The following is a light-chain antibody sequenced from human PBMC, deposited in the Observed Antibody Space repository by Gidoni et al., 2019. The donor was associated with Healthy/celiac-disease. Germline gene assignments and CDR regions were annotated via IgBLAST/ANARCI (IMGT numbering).Light chain of an antibody. Sequence: DIQMTQSPYSLSASVGDRVPITCRGSQSISSYIKWYQQKPGKATKLLIYAASSLQSGVPSRFSGSGSATDFTLTISILHPEDFATYYWQQSYSTPSTFXQXTRLEIK. CDR1: QSISSY. CDR2: AAS. V-gene: IGKV1-39*01. CDR3: QQSYSTPST. J-gene: IGKJ5*01.